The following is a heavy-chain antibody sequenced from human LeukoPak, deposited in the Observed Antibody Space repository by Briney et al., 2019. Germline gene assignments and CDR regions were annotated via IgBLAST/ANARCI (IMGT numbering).Heavy chain of an antibody. CDR3: ARDGVRGPSDY. J-gene: IGHJ4*02. CDR1: GSTFNSYS. CDR2: INAYNSNT. D-gene: IGHD3-10*01. V-gene: IGHV1-18*01. Sequence: GASVKLSCKASGSTFNSYSINWMRQAPAQGLEWMGSINAYNSNTNYAKKVQGRVTMTTDTSTTTAYMELRSLRSDDTALSYCARDGVRGPSDYWGQGALVTVAS.